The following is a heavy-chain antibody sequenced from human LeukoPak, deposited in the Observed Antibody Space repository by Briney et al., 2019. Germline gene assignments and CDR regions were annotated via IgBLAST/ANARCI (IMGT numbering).Heavy chain of an antibody. V-gene: IGHV1-69*02. J-gene: IGHJ4*02. CDR2: IIPILGIA. D-gene: IGHD1-26*01. Sequence: GASVKVSCKASGGTFSSYTISWVRQAPGQGLEWMGRIIPILGIANCAQKFQGRVTITADKSTSTAYMELSSLRSEDTAVYYCATRGILIVGATTPFDYWGQGTLVTVSS. CDR1: GGTFSSYT. CDR3: ATRGILIVGATTPFDY.